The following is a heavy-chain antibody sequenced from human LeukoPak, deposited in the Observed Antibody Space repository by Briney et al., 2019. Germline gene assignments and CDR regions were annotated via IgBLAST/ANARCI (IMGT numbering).Heavy chain of an antibody. Sequence: AGGSLRLYCAASGFTFSSYWMSWVRQAPGKGLEWVANIKQDGSEKYYVDSVKGRFTISRDNAKTSLYLQMNSLRAEDTAVYYCARDGTIFGVVPYYFDYWGQGTLVTVSS. CDR1: GFTFSSYW. V-gene: IGHV3-7*01. CDR2: IKQDGSEK. CDR3: ARDGTIFGVVPYYFDY. J-gene: IGHJ4*02. D-gene: IGHD3-3*01.